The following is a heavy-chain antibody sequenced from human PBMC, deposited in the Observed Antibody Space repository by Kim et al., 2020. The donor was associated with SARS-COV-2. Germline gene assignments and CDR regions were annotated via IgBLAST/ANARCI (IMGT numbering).Heavy chain of an antibody. D-gene: IGHD5-18*01. CDR3: ARDFSYVAMVH. Sequence: ANYAPKVQGRVTITADKSTSTAYMELSSLRSEDTAVYYCARDFSYVAMVHWGQGTLVTVSS. V-gene: IGHV1-69*04. J-gene: IGHJ4*02. CDR2: A.